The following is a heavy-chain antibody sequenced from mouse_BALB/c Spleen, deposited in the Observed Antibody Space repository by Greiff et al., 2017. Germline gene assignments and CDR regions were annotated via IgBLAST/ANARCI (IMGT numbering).Heavy chain of an antibody. CDR1: GYAFSSYW. V-gene: IGHV1-80*01. D-gene: IGHD4-1*01. J-gene: IGHJ3*01. CDR2: IYPGDGDT. CDR3: ARDGTGGRFAD. Sequence: VQLQQSGAELVRPGSSVKISCKASGYAFSSYWMNWVKQRPGQGLEWIGQIYPGDGDTNYNGKFKGKATLTADKSSSTAYMQLSSLTSEDSAVYFCARDGTGGRFADWGQGTLVTVSA.